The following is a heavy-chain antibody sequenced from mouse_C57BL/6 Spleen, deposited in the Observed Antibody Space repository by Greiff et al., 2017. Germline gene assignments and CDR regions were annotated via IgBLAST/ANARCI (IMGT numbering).Heavy chain of an antibody. J-gene: IGHJ1*03. CDR2: IWGDGST. D-gene: IGHD1-1*01. Sequence: VKLMESGPGLVAPSQSLSITCTVSGFSLTSYGVSWVRQPPGKGLEWLGVIWGDGSTNYHSALISSLSISKDNSKSQVFLKLNSLQTADTATCYCAKPPSFGSSWYFDVWGTGTTVTVSS. CDR1: GFSLTSYG. CDR3: AKPPSFGSSWYFDV. V-gene: IGHV2-3*01.